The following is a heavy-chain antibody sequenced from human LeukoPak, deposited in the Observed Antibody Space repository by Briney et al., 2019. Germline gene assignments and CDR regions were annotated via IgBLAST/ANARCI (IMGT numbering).Heavy chain of an antibody. CDR1: GFTFSSYA. J-gene: IGHJ4*02. Sequence: PGGSLRLSCAASGFTFSSYALNWVRQAPGTGLEWVSVMSGNGGTTYYADSVKGRFTISRDNSKHTLYLQMNSLRAEDAGVYYCARSPIRSTGLYDYWGQGTLVTVSS. D-gene: IGHD6-19*01. CDR3: ARSPIRSTGLYDY. CDR2: MSGNGGTT. V-gene: IGHV3-23*01.